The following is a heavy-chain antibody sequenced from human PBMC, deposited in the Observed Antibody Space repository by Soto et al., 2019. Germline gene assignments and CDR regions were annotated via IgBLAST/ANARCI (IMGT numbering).Heavy chain of an antibody. CDR2: ISYDGSNK. D-gene: IGHD2-2*01. CDR1: GFTFSSYG. CDR3: AKDEDIVVVPAAIGAFDI. J-gene: IGHJ3*02. V-gene: IGHV3-30*18. Sequence: QVQLVESGGGVVQPGRSLRLSCAASGFTFSSYGMHWARQAPGKGLEWVAVISYDGSNKYYADSVKGRFTISRDNSKNTLYLQMNSLRAEDTAVYYCAKDEDIVVVPAAIGAFDIWGQGTMVTVSS.